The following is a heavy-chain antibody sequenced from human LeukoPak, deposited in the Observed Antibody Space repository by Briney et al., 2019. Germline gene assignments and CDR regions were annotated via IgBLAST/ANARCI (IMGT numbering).Heavy chain of an antibody. CDR1: GGTFSSYA. J-gene: IGHJ6*03. V-gene: IGHV1-69*05. CDR2: IIPILGTA. D-gene: IGHD1-26*01. CDR3: ARGGRLGNYYYYYMDV. Sequence: ASVKVSCKASGGTFSSYAISWVRQAPGQGLEWMGGIIPILGTANYAQKFQGRVTITTDESTSTAYMELSSLRSEDTAVYYCARGGRLGNYYYYYMDVWGKGTTVTVSS.